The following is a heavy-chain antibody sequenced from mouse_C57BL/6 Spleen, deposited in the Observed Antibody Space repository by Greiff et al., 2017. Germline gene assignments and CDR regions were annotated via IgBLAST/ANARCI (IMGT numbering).Heavy chain of an antibody. CDR3: AREYGNYDARDY. CDR2: IYPGRGST. V-gene: IGHV1-55*01. CDR1: GYTFTSYW. Sequence: QVQLQQPGAELVKPGASVKMSCKASGYTFTSYWITWVKQRSGQGLEWIGDIYPGRGSTNYNEKFKSKATLTLDQSASAAYMQLSSLTSEDSAVYYCAREYGNYDARDYWGQGTSVTVSS. J-gene: IGHJ4*01. D-gene: IGHD1-1*01.